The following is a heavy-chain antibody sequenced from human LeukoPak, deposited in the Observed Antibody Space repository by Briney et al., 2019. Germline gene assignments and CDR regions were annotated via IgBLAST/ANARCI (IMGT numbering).Heavy chain of an antibody. CDR1: GYTFTGYY. D-gene: IGHD3-3*02. V-gene: IGHV1-2*06. CDR2: INPNSGGT. CDR3: ARWQLWSGYHYYYYMDV. Sequence: GASVKVSCKASGYTFTGYYMHWVRQAPGQGLEWMGRINPNSGGTNYAQKLQGRVTMTTDTSTSTAYMELRSLRSDDTAVYYCARWQLWSGYHYYYYMDVWGKGTTVTVSS. J-gene: IGHJ6*03.